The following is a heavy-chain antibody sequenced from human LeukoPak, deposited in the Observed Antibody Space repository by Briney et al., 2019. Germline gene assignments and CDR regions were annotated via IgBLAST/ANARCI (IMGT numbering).Heavy chain of an antibody. CDR2: IVVGSGNT. V-gene: IGHV1-58*02. D-gene: IGHD3-16*02. J-gene: IGHJ4*02. CDR3: AADSDFVWGTYRFDY. CDR1: GFTFTNSA. Sequence: SVKVSCKASGFTFTNSAMQWXRHPRGQRLXXXXXIVVGSGNTNYAQKFXERVTXXRDMSTSTAYMQLSSLRSEDTAVYYCAADSDFVWGTYRFDYWGQGTLVTVSS.